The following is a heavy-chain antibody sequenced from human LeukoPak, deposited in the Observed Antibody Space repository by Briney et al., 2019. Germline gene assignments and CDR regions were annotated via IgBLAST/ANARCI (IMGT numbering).Heavy chain of an antibody. CDR1: GGSISSYY. CDR3: ARDVDTVLVD. CDR2: IYYSGST. J-gene: IGHJ4*02. Sequence: SETLSLTCTVSGGSISSYYWSWIRRPPGKGLEWIGYIYYSGSTNYNPSLKSRVTISVDTSKNQFSLRLSSVTAADTAVYYCARDVDTVLVDWGQGTLVTVSS. V-gene: IGHV4-59*13. D-gene: IGHD2-2*03.